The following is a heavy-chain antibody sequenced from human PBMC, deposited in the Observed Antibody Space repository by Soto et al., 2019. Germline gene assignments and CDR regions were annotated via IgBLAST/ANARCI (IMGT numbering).Heavy chain of an antibody. D-gene: IGHD6-19*01. V-gene: IGHV3-23*01. CDR2: ISGNGGST. J-gene: IGHJ4*02. CDR1: GFTFSNYA. Sequence: GGSLRLSCAASGFTFSNYAMSWVRQAPGKGLEWVSAISGNGGSTYYADSVKGRFTISRDNSKNTVDLQMNSLRAEDTAIYYCARDYPWLLPPYFDYWGQGTQVTVS. CDR3: ARDYPWLLPPYFDY.